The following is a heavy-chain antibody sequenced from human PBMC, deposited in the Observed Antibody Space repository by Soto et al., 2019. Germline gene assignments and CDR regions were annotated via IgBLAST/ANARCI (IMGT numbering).Heavy chain of an antibody. CDR1: GFTFSSYG. CDR2: ISYDGSNK. J-gene: IGHJ4*02. CDR3: AKGTVSSGWYLDY. D-gene: IGHD6-19*01. V-gene: IGHV3-30*18. Sequence: PGGSLRLSCAASGFTFSSYGMHWVRQAPGKGLEWVAVISYDGSNKYYADSVKGRFTISRDNSKNTLYLQMNSLRAEDTAVYYCAKGTVSSGWYLDYWGQGTLVPVSS.